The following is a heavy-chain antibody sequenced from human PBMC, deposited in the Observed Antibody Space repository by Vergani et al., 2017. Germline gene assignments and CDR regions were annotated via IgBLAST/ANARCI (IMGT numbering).Heavy chain of an antibody. CDR3: ARLYYDFWSGRGDWFDP. D-gene: IGHD3-3*01. J-gene: IGHJ5*02. V-gene: IGHV4-59*01. Sequence: QVQLQESGPGLVKPSETLSLTCTVSGGSISSYYWSWIRQPPGKGLEWIGYIYYSGSTTYNPSLKSRVTISVDTSKNQFSLKLSSVTAADTAVYYCARLYYDFWSGRGDWFDPWGQGTLVTVSS. CDR1: GGSISSYY. CDR2: IYYSGST.